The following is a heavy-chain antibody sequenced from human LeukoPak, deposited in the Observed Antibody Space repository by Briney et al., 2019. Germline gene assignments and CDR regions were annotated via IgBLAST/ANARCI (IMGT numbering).Heavy chain of an antibody. CDR3: ARGTYYDSSGYYRSDY. CDR1: GYTFTGYY. CDR2: INPNSGGT. D-gene: IGHD3-22*01. Sequence: ASVKVSCKASGYTFTGYYMHWVRQAPGQGLEWMGWINPNSGGTNYAQKFQGRVTMTRDTSISTDYMELSRLRSDDTAVYYCARGTYYDSSGYYRSDYWGQGTLVTVSS. J-gene: IGHJ4*02. V-gene: IGHV1-2*02.